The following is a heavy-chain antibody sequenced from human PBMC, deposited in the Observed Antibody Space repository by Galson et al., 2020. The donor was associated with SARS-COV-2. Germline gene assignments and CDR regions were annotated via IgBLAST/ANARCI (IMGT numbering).Heavy chain of an antibody. CDR1: GFTFSNYA. J-gene: IGHJ4*01. CDR3: VKDADYYDEIGYDFDY. CDR2: ISNNGGST. V-gene: IGHV3-64D*06. Sequence: GGSLRLSCSASGFTFSNYAMHWVRQAPGKGLDYVSVISNNGGSTYYADSVEGRFTISRDNSKNTLYLQMTSLRAEDTAVYYCVKDADYYDEIGYDFDYWSHGTLVTLSS. D-gene: IGHD3-22*01.